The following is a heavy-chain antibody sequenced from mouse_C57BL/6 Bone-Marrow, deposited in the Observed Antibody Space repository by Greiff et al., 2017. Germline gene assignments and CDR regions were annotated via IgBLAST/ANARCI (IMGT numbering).Heavy chain of an antibody. CDR2: IYPRSGNT. CDR1: GYTFTSYG. Sequence: QVQLQQSGAELARPGASVKLSCKASGYTFTSYGISWVKQRTGQGLEWIGEIYPRSGNTYYNEKFKGKATLTADKSSSTAYMELRSLTSEDSAVYFCARRLRPPYYYAMDYWGQGTSVTVSS. D-gene: IGHD3-2*02. J-gene: IGHJ4*01. CDR3: ARRLRPPYYYAMDY. V-gene: IGHV1-81*01.